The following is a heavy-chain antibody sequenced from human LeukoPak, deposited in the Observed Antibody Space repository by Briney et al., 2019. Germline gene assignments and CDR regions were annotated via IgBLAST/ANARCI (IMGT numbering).Heavy chain of an antibody. V-gene: IGHV3-30*19. CDR3: ARETGVAARFDY. CDR2: ISYDGSNK. D-gene: IGHD6-25*01. J-gene: IGHJ4*02. Sequence: PGRSLRLSCAVSGFTSSSYWMSCVRQVPGDGMEWVAVISYDGSNKYCADSVKGRFTISRDNSKNTLYLQMNSLRAEDTAVYYGARETGVAARFDYWGEGTLVTVSS. CDR1: GFTSSSYW.